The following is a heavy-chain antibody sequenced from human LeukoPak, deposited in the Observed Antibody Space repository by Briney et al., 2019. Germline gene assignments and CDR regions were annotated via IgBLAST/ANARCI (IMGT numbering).Heavy chain of an antibody. D-gene: IGHD3-22*01. CDR2: IRSSDSTI. J-gene: IGHJ2*01. CDR1: GFTFSSYG. V-gene: IGHV3-48*03. Sequence: PGGSLRLSCAASGFTFSSYGMNWVRQAPGKGLEWVSYIRSSDSTIHYADSVKGRFTISRDNAKNSLYLQMNSLRAEDTAVYYCARPGRDDSRGYYWYFDLWGRGTLVTVSS. CDR3: ARPGRDDSRGYYWYFDL.